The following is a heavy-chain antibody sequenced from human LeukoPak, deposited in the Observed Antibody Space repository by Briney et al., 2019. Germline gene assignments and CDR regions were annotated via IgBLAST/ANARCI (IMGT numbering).Heavy chain of an antibody. CDR2: IYNSGST. CDR1: SGSISTYY. CDR3: ARDGGYSSEWYPGY. J-gene: IGHJ4*02. D-gene: IGHD6-19*01. Sequence: KSLETLSLTCTVSSGSISTYYWSWIRQPPGKGLEWIAYIYNSGSTNYNPSLKSRVTISVDTSKNQFSLKLSSVTAADTAVYYCARDGGYSSEWYPGYWGQGTLVTVSS. V-gene: IGHV4-59*01.